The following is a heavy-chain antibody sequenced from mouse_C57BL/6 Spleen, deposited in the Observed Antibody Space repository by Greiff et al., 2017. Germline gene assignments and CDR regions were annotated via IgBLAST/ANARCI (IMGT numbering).Heavy chain of an antibody. CDR1: GYTFTSYW. Sequence: VQLQQPGAELVKPGASVKMSCKASGYTFTSYWITWVKQRPGQGLEWIGDIYPGSGSTNNNEKFKSKATLPVYTSSSTAYMQRSSLTSEDSAVYFCAREGHYGSRAWFAYWGQGTLVTVSA. D-gene: IGHD1-1*01. J-gene: IGHJ3*01. V-gene: IGHV1-55*01. CDR2: IYPGSGST. CDR3: AREGHYGSRAWFAY.